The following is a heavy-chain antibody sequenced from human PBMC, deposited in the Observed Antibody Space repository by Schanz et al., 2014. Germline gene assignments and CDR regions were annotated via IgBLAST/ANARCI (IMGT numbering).Heavy chain of an antibody. D-gene: IGHD3-9*01. J-gene: IGHJ4*02. CDR1: GFTFSSYA. Sequence: EVQLLESGGGLVQPGGSLRLSCLASGFTFSSYAMSWVRQSPGKGLELGSGISASGDSTYYPESVKGRFTISRDNSKNMVYLQMNSLRAEDTAVYYCAKFSGRYDRAPLEYWGLGTLVTVSS. CDR3: AKFSGRYDRAPLEY. CDR2: ISASGDST. V-gene: IGHV3-23*01.